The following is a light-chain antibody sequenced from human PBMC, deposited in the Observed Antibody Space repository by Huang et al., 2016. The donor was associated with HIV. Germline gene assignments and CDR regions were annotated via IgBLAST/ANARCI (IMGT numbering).Light chain of an antibody. Sequence: EIVLTQSPATLSLSPGERATLSCRASQSVSTYFAWYQQKPCQAPRLLIYDASNRATGIPARFSGSGSGTDFTLTISSLEPEDFAVYYCQQRSNWPAFGGGTKVEIK. CDR1: QSVSTY. CDR2: DAS. CDR3: QQRSNWPA. V-gene: IGKV3-11*01. J-gene: IGKJ4*01.